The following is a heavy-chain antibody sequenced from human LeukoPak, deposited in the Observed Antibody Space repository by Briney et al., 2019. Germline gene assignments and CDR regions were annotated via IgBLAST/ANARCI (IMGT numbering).Heavy chain of an antibody. CDR2: ISGSGGST. CDR1: GFTFSSYA. J-gene: IGHJ4*02. D-gene: IGHD3-3*01. CDR3: AKDGVSGYCGYYFDY. Sequence: GGSLRLSCAASGFTFSSYAMSWVRQAPGKGLEWVSAISGSGGSTYYADSVKGRFTISRDNSKNTLYLQMNSLRAEDTAVYYCAKDGVSGYCGYYFDYWGQGTLVTVSS. V-gene: IGHV3-23*01.